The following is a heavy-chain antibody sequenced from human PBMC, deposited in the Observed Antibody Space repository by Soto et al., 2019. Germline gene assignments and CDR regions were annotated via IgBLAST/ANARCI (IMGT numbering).Heavy chain of an antibody. Sequence: SATLSLTCTVSGGSISSGDYYWSWIRQPPGKGLEWIGYIYYSGSTYYNPSLKSRVTISVDTSKNQFSLKLSSVTAADTAVYYCARARRPFNYDILTGYPPDDYWGQGTLVTVSS. CDR3: ARARRPFNYDILTGYPPDDY. CDR2: IYYSGST. J-gene: IGHJ4*02. V-gene: IGHV4-30-4*01. D-gene: IGHD3-9*01. CDR1: GGSISSGDYY.